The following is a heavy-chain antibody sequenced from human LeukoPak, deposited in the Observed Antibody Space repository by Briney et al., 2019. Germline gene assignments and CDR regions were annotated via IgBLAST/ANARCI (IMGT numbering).Heavy chain of an antibody. CDR3: ARASGGYYNNWFDP. V-gene: IGHV4-59*01. CDR2: IYYTGST. D-gene: IGHD3-22*01. CDR1: GGSLSTYY. Sequence: SKTLSLTCTVSGGSLSTYYWSWIRQPPGKGLDWMGYIYYTGSTNYNPSLKSRVTISVDTSKNQFSLNLNSVTAADTAVYYCARASGGYYNNWFDPWGQGTLVTVSS. J-gene: IGHJ5*02.